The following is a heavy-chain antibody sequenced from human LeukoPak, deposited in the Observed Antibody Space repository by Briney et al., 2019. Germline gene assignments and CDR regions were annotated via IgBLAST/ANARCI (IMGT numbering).Heavy chain of an antibody. V-gene: IGHV3-23*01. D-gene: IGHD2-2*01. CDR2: ISGSGDRT. J-gene: IGHJ3*01. Sequence: GGSLRLSCTASGITFSSYAMSWVRQAPGKGLEWVSVISGSGDRTYYGDSVKGRFTVSRDNSKNTLYLQMSSLRAEDTARYYCAKNGCTFTSCYVNVWGQGTMVTVSS. CDR3: AKNGCTFTSCYVNV. CDR1: GITFSSYA.